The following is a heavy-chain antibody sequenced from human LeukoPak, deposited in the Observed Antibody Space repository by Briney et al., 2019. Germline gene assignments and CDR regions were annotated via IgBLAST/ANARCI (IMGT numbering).Heavy chain of an antibody. J-gene: IGHJ4*02. CDR3: ARQAAGGYYDSTEAWGY. V-gene: IGHV3-30*04. D-gene: IGHD3-22*01. CDR1: GFTFSSYA. Sequence: GGSLRLSCAASGFTFSSYAMHWVRQAPGKGLEWVAVISYDGSNKYYADSVKGRFTISRDNSKNTLYLQMNSLRAEDTAVYYCARQAAGGYYDSTEAWGYWGQGTLVTVSS. CDR2: ISYDGSNK.